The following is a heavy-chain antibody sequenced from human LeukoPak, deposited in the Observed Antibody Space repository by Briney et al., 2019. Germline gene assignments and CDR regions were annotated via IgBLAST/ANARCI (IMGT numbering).Heavy chain of an antibody. V-gene: IGHV4-4*07. CDR3: ARLQIAAAGPPKGLGIYYYYMDV. J-gene: IGHJ6*03. D-gene: IGHD6-13*01. Sequence: SETLSLTCTVSGGSISSYYWSWIRQPAGKGLEWIGRIYTSGSTNYDPSLRSRVTMSVDTSKNQFSLKLSSVTAADTAVYYCARLQIAAAGPPKGLGIYYYYMDVWGKGTTVTISS. CDR2: IYTSGST. CDR1: GGSISSYY.